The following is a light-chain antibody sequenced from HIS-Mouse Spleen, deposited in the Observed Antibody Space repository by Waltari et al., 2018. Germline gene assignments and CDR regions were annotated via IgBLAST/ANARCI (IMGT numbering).Light chain of an antibody. Sequence: QSALTQPPSASGSPGQSVTISCPGTRSDVGGYHYVSWYQQHPGKAPKIMIYEVSKRPSGVPDRFSGSKSGNTASLTVSGLQAEDEADYYCSSYAGSNIYVFGTGTKVTVL. CDR3: SSYAGSNIYV. J-gene: IGLJ1*01. CDR1: RSDVGGYHY. V-gene: IGLV2-8*01. CDR2: EVS.